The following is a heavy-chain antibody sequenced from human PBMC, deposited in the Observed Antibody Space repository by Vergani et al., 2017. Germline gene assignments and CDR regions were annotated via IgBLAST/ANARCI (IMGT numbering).Heavy chain of an antibody. D-gene: IGHD3-22*01. CDR2: ISDYNGDT. J-gene: IGHJ5*02. CDR3: ARDRRYYFDSSGYIRFDP. V-gene: IGHV1-18*01. CDR1: GYTFSSYG. Sequence: QLVQSGAEVKKPGASVKISCKASGYTFSSYGISWVRQAPGQGLEWMGWISDYNGDTNYAQKLQGIVTMTTDTSTTTVYMELRSLRSDDTAVYYCARDRRYYFDSSGYIRFDPWGQGTLVTVSS.